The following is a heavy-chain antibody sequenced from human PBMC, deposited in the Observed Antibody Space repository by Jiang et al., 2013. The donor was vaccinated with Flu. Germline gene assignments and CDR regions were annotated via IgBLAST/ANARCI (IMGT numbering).Heavy chain of an antibody. CDR3: ARHGYDYYYYGMDV. V-gene: IGHV5-10-1*01. J-gene: IGHJ6*04. D-gene: IGHD2-15*01. CDR1: GYIFTSYW. Sequence: GAEVKKPGESLRISCKGSGYIFTSYWISWVRQMPGKGLEWMGRIDPSDSYTNYSPSFQGHVTISVDKSISTAYLQWSSLKASDTAMYYCARHGYDYYYYGMDVWGKGTTVTVSS. CDR2: IDPSDSYT.